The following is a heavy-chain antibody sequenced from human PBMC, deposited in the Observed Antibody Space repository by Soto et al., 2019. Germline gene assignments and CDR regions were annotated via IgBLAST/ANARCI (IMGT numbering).Heavy chain of an antibody. CDR1: GFSLSTSGVG. J-gene: IGHJ4*02. V-gene: IGHV2-5*02. Sequence: QITLKESGPTLVKPTQTLTLTCTFSGFSLSTSGVGVGWIRQPPGKALEWLALIYWDDDKRYSPSLKSRLTITLDTSKNQVVLTMTNMHPVDTATYYCAHRRGGRYVWGDYFDYWGQGTLVTVSS. CDR3: AHRRGGRYVWGDYFDY. CDR2: IYWDDDK. D-gene: IGHD3-16*01.